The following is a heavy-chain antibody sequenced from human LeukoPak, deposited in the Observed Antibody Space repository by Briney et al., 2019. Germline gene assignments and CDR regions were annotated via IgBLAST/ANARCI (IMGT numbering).Heavy chain of an antibody. J-gene: IGHJ3*02. CDR1: GFTFSSYS. D-gene: IGHD2-2*01. CDR2: ISSSSSYI. Sequence: GGSLRLSCAASGFTFSSYSMNWVRQAPGKGLEWVSSISSSSSYIYYADSVKGRFTIPRDNAKNSLYLQMNSLRAEDTAVYYCARKVGRGAFDIWGQGTMVTVSS. CDR3: ARKVGRGAFDI. V-gene: IGHV3-21*01.